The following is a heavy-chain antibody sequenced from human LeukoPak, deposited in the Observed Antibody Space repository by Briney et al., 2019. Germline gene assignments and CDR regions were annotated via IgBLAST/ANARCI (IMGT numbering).Heavy chain of an antibody. D-gene: IGHD6-19*01. CDR2: IYNVGST. V-gene: IGHV3-66*01. CDR1: GLTVSSNY. CDR3: ARAQYSSGWYYFDQ. Sequence: GGSLRLSCAASGLTVSSNYISWVRQAPGKGLEWVSVIYNVGSTYYADSVKGRFTISRDNSKLYLQMNSLRAEDTAVYYCARAQYSSGWYYFDQWGQGTLVTVSS. J-gene: IGHJ4*02.